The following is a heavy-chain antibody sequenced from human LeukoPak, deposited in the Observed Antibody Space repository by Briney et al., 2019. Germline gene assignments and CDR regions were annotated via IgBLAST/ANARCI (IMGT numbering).Heavy chain of an antibody. CDR2: ISGSGGST. CDR1: GFTFSSYG. Sequence: GGSLRLSCAASGFTFSSYGMSWVRQAPGKGLEWVSAISGSGGSTYYADSVKGRFTISRDNSRNTLYLQMNSLRAEDTAVYYCAKEVRQWPKKYYFDYWGQGTLVTVSS. V-gene: IGHV3-23*01. D-gene: IGHD6-19*01. CDR3: AKEVRQWPKKYYFDY. J-gene: IGHJ4*02.